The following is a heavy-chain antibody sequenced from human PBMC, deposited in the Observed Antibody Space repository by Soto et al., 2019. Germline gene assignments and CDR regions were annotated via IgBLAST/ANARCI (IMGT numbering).Heavy chain of an antibody. CDR2: ISYDGSNK. CDR1: GFTFSSYA. J-gene: IGHJ4*02. Sequence: QVQLVESGGGVVQPGRSLRLSCAASGFTFSSYAMHWVRQAPGKGLEWVAVISYDGSNKYYADSVKGRFTISRDNSKNTLYVQMNSLRAEDTAVYYCAAARDLYYFDYWGQGTLVTVSS. V-gene: IGHV3-30-3*01. D-gene: IGHD6-6*01. CDR3: AAARDLYYFDY.